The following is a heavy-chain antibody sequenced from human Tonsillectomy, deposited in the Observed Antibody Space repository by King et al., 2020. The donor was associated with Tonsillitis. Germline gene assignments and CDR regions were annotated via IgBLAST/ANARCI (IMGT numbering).Heavy chain of an antibody. J-gene: IGHJ6*03. Sequence: QLQESGPGLVKPSQTLSLTCTVSGGSISSGTYYWNWIRQPAGKRLEWIGRIYTSGNTNYNPSLKSRVTISVDTSKNQFSLKLSSVTAADTAVYYCAREGRLGYYYYYYYMDVWGKGTTVTVSS. V-gene: IGHV4-61*02. D-gene: IGHD3-10*01. CDR2: IYTSGNT. CDR1: GGSISSGTYY. CDR3: AREGRLGYYYYYYYMDV.